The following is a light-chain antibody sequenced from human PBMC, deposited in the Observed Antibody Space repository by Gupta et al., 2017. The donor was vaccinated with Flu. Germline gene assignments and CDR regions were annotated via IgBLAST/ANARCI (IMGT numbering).Light chain of an antibody. V-gene: IGLV3-21*02. CDR2: DDS. CDR3: QVWDSSSDLVV. J-gene: IGLJ2*01. Sequence: SYVLTQPPSVSVAPGQTARITCGGDNIGSKSFHWYQQKPGQAPVLVVYDDSDRLSGIPERFSGSNSGNTATLTISRVEAGDEADYYCQVWDSSSDLVVFGGGTKLTVL. CDR1: NIGSKS.